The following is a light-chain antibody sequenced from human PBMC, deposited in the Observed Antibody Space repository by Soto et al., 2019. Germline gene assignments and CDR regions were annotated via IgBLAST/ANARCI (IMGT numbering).Light chain of an antibody. J-gene: IGKJ1*01. CDR2: DAS. V-gene: IGKV1-5*01. CDR3: QQYSTYPWT. CDR1: QSISTW. Sequence: DIQLTQSPSTLSASVGDRVSITCRANQSISTWLAWYQQKPGKAPKLLIFDASSLESRVSSRFSGRGSGTQFTLTISSLQPDDFATYYCQQYSTYPWTFGQGAKVEFK.